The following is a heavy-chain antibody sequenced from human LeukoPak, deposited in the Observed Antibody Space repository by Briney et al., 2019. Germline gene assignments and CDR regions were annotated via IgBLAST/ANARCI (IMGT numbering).Heavy chain of an antibody. CDR1: GFTFSSYW. Sequence: GGSLRLSCAASGFTFSSYWMSWVRQAPGKGLEWVANIKQDGSEKYYVDSVKGRFTISRDNAKKSLYLQMNSLRAEDTAVYYCARYFYDFWSGFYYYMDVWGKGTTVTVSS. J-gene: IGHJ6*03. CDR2: IKQDGSEK. D-gene: IGHD3-3*01. V-gene: IGHV3-7*01. CDR3: ARYFYDFWSGFYYYMDV.